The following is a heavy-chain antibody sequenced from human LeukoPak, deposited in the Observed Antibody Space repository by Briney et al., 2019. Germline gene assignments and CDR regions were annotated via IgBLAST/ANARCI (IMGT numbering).Heavy chain of an antibody. CDR2: ISGSGGST. Sequence: PGGSLRLSCAASGFTFSSYAMSWVRQAPGKGLEWVSAISGSGGSTYYADSVKGRFTISRDNSKNTLYLQMNSLRAEDTAVYYCARHRARRLWFGESHDAFDIWGQGTMVTVSS. J-gene: IGHJ3*02. CDR1: GFTFSSYA. D-gene: IGHD3-10*01. CDR3: ARHRARRLWFGESHDAFDI. V-gene: IGHV3-23*01.